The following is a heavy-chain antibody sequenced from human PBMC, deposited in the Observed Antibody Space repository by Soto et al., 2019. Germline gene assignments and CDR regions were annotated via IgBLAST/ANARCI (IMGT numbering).Heavy chain of an antibody. CDR2: IYYSGST. D-gene: IGHD6-19*01. Sequence: SETLSLTCTISGGSISSSSYYWGWLRQPPGKGLEWIGSIYYSGSTYYNPSLKSRVTISVDTSKNQFSLKLSSVTAADTAVYYCARQFDSSGWYYGYYFDYWGQGTLVTVSS. V-gene: IGHV4-39*01. CDR1: GGSISSSSYY. J-gene: IGHJ4*02. CDR3: ARQFDSSGWYYGYYFDY.